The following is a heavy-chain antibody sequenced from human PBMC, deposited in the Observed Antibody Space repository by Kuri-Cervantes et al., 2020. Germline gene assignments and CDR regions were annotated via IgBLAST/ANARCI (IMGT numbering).Heavy chain of an antibody. CDR2: ISYDGSNK. Sequence: GGSLRLSCAASGFTFSDYYMSWIRQAPGKGLEWVAVISYDGSNKYYADSVKGRFTISRDNSKNTLYLQMNSLRAEDTAVYYCAKESRYCSSTPQEVVCYYYGMDVWGQGTTVTVSS. D-gene: IGHD2-2*01. J-gene: IGHJ6*02. CDR3: AKESRYCSSTPQEVVCYYYGMDV. V-gene: IGHV3-30*18. CDR1: GFTFSDYY.